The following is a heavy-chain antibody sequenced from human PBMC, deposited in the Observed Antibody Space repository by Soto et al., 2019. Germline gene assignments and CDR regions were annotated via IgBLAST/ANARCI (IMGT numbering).Heavy chain of an antibody. Sequence: QVQLVQSGAEVKKPGSSVKVSCKASGGTFSSYAISWVRQAPGQGLEWMGGIIPIFGTANYAQKFQGRVTITAGESTSTAYMEVSSLRSEDMAVYYCARETYYYDSSGYGLFDYWGQGTLVTVSS. CDR2: IIPIFGTA. CDR3: ARETYYYDSSGYGLFDY. CDR1: GGTFSSYA. D-gene: IGHD3-22*01. V-gene: IGHV1-69*01. J-gene: IGHJ4*02.